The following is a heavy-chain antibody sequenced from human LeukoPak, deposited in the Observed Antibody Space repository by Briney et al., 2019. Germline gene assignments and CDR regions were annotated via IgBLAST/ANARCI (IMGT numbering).Heavy chain of an antibody. J-gene: IGHJ4*02. V-gene: IGHV3-21*01. CDR1: GFTFSSDA. D-gene: IGHD5-18*01. Sequence: PGGSLRLSCAASGFTFSSDATSWVRQAPGKGLEWVSSISDSGTYIYYADSLKGRFTISRDNAKNSLYLQMNSLRAEDTAVYYCARGVRIQLNDYWGQGTLVTVSS. CDR2: ISDSGTYI. CDR3: ARGVRIQLNDY.